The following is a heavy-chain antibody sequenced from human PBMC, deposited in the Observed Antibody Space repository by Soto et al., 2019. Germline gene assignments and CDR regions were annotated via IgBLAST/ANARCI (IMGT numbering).Heavy chain of an antibody. CDR1: GDYIHVGGYY. D-gene: IGHD2-2*01. V-gene: IGHV4-30-4*01. CDR3: GRDLTSNANCIDP. Sequence: QVQLQESGPGLVKPSQTLSLTCSVSGDYIHVGGYYWTWIRQRPGKGLEWMGYIYYTGKTYYNPSLESRLTMSVDRSKNQFSLRLISVTAADTAVYFCGRDLTSNANCIDPWGQGTLVTVSS. J-gene: IGHJ5*02. CDR2: IYYTGKT.